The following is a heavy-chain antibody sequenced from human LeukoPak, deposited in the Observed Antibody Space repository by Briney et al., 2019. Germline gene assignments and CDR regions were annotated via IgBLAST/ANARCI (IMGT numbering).Heavy chain of an antibody. V-gene: IGHV4-39*07. CDR3: ALSARGYCSGGSYYGFDY. CDR2: IYYSGST. D-gene: IGHD2-15*01. J-gene: IGHJ4*02. Sequence: ASETLSLTCTVSGGSISSSSYYWGWIRQPPGKGLEWIGSIYYSGSTYYNPSPKSRVTISVDTSKNQFSLKLSSVTAADTAVYYCALSARGYCSGGSYYGFDYWGQGTLVTVSS. CDR1: GGSISSSSYY.